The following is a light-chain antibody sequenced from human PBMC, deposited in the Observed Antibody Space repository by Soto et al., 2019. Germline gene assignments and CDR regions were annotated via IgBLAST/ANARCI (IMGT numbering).Light chain of an antibody. CDR2: AAS. CDR3: QQSYSTPYT. V-gene: IGKV1-39*01. CDR1: QNISTY. J-gene: IGKJ2*01. Sequence: DIQMTQSPSSLSASVGDRVTMTCRASQNISTYLNWYQQKSRKAPKLLINAASSFQSGVPSRFSGSGSVTDFTHTISSLQPEDFATYYCQQSYSTPYTFGQGTKVDIK.